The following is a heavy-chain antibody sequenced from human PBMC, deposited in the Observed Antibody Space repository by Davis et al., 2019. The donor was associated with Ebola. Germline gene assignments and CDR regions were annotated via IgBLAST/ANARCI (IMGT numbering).Heavy chain of an antibody. Sequence: DSVKGRFSISRDNSKNTLYLPMNSLRAEDTAVYYCASESGSFFANYFDYWGQGTLVTVSS. CDR3: ASESGSFFANYFDY. J-gene: IGHJ4*02. V-gene: IGHV3-30*03. D-gene: IGHD1-26*01.